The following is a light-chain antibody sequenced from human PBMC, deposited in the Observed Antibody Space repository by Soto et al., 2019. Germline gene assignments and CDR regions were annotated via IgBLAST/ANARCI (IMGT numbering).Light chain of an antibody. J-gene: IGKJ1*01. CDR2: GAS. CDR3: QQYGSSPST. Sequence: IELTQSPGTLSLAPGESATLSCRASQSVSSSYLTWYQQKPGQAPRLLIYGASSRATGIPDRFSGSGSGTDFTLTISRLEPEDFAVYYCQQYGSSPSTFGQGTKVEIK. V-gene: IGKV3-20*01. CDR1: QSVSSSY.